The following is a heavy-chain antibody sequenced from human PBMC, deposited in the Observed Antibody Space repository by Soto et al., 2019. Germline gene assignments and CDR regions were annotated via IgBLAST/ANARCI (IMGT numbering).Heavy chain of an antibody. CDR3: ARHTKWKLRKNWFDP. J-gene: IGHJ5*02. CDR2: IYYSGST. D-gene: IGHD1-26*01. V-gene: IGHV4-39*01. Sequence: PSETLSLTCTVSGGSISSSSYYWGWIRQPPGKGLEWIGSIYYSGSTYYNPSLKSRVTISVDTSKNQFSLKLSSVTAADTAVYYCARHTKWKLRKNWFDPWGQGTLVTVSS. CDR1: GGSISSSSYY.